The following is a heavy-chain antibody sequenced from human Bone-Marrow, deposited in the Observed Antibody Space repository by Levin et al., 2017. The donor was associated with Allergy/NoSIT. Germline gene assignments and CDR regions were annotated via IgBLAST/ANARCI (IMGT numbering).Heavy chain of an antibody. V-gene: IGHV4-39*01. CDR2: IYYSGST. J-gene: IGHJ4*02. D-gene: IGHD6-19*01. CDR1: GGSISSSSYY. CDR3: ARHSSGGYEDFDY. Sequence: SETLSLTCTVSGGSISSSSYYWGWIRQPPGKGLEWIGSIYYSGSTYYNPSLKSRVTISVDTSKNQFSLKLSSVTAADTAVYYCARHSSGGYEDFDYWGQGTLVTVSS.